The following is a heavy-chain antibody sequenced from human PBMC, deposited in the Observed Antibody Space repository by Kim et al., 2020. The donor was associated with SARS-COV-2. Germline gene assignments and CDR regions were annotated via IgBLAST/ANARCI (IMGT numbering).Heavy chain of an antibody. V-gene: IGHV3-21*04. D-gene: IGHD3-22*01. CDR3: ASERVTYYYDSSGDAFDI. Sequence: GGSLRLSCAASGFTFSSYSMNWVRQAPGKGLEWVSSISSSSSYIYYADSVKGRFTISRDNAKNSLYLQMNSLRAEDTAVYYCASERVTYYYDSSGDAFDIWGQGTMVTVSS. CDR2: ISSSSSYI. J-gene: IGHJ3*02. CDR1: GFTFSSYS.